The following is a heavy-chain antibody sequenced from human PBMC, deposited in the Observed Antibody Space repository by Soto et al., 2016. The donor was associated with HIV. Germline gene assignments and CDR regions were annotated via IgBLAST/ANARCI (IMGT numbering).Heavy chain of an antibody. Sequence: EVQLVETGGGLIQPGGSLRLSCAASGFTVTYNYMSWVRQAPGKGLEWVSVIYSGGSTYYADSVKGRFIISRDNSKNTLYLQMSSLRAEDTAVYYCARGPYSSSWYAFDVWAEGQWSPSLQ. CDR3: ARGPYSSSWYAFDV. CDR2: IYSGGST. CDR1: GFTVTYNY. V-gene: IGHV3-53*02. D-gene: IGHD6-13*01. J-gene: IGHJ3*01.